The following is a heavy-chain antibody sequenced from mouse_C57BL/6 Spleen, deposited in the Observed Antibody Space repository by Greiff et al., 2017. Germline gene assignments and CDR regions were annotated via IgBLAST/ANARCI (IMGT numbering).Heavy chain of an antibody. CDR1: GFSLTSYG. V-gene: IGHV2-2*01. Sequence: QVQLKESGPGLVQPSQSLSITCTVSGFSLTSYGVHWVRQSPGKGLEWLGVIWSGGSTDYNAAFISRLSISKDNSKSQVFFKMNSLQADDTAIYYCARRNWDGGAMDYWGQGTSVTVSS. CDR3: ARRNWDGGAMDY. J-gene: IGHJ4*01. CDR2: IWSGGST. D-gene: IGHD4-1*01.